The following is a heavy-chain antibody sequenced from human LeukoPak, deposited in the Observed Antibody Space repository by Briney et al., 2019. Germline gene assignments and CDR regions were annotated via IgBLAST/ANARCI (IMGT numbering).Heavy chain of an antibody. CDR2: IIPIFGTA. D-gene: IGHD3-22*01. Sequence: GASVKVSCKASGGTFSSYVISWVRQAPGQGLEWMGGIIPIFGTANYAQKFQGRVTITRDTSANTAYMELSSLRSEDTAVYYCARGRGYYYDSSLDYWGQGTLVTVSS. CDR3: ARGRGYYYDSSLDY. J-gene: IGHJ4*02. CDR1: GGTFSSYV. V-gene: IGHV1-69*05.